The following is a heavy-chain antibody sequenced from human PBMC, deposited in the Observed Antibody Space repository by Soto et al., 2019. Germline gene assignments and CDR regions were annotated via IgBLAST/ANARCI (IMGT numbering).Heavy chain of an antibody. Sequence: EVQVLESGGGLVQPGGSLRLSCGGSGFTFSLYAMSWVRQAPGKGLEWVSGISSSGTSTYYADSVKGRVTISRENSKNTLYLQMNSLRAEDTAVYYCEKAERGLYSFDSWGQGTLVTVSS. V-gene: IGHV3-23*01. J-gene: IGHJ4*02. D-gene: IGHD2-8*01. CDR1: GFTFSLYA. CDR2: ISSSGTST. CDR3: EKAERGLYSFDS.